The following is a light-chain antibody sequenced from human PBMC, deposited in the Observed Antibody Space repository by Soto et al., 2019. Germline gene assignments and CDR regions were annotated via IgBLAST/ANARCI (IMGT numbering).Light chain of an antibody. CDR3: QQYNGYSTWT. CDR2: DAS. V-gene: IGKV1-5*01. Sequence: DIHLTKYPSTLSASVGDRVTITCRASQSVSIWLAWYRQKPGKAPEVLVWDASSLQRGVPSRFSGSGSGTEFTLTISSLQPDDFATYYCQQYNGYSTWTFGQGTKVDIK. CDR1: QSVSIW. J-gene: IGKJ1*01.